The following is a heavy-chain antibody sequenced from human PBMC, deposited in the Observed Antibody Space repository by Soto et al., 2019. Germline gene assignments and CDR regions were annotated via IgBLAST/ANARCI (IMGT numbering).Heavy chain of an antibody. CDR1: GYSFSVYN. CDR3: ATEGDYY. J-gene: IGHJ4*02. V-gene: IGHV1-2*02. Sequence: QVQLVQSGAEVKKPGASVKVSCKASGYSFSVYNIHWVRQAPGQGLEWMGWINPNSGGTNSAQKCQGRVTMTRDMSISTAYMELSRLRSDDTAVYYCATEGDYYSGQGTLVTVSS. CDR2: INPNSGGT. D-gene: IGHD3-16*01.